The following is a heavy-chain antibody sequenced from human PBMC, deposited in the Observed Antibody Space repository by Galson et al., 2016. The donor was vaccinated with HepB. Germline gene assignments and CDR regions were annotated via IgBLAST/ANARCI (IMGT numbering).Heavy chain of an antibody. CDR1: GASVNSSNW. D-gene: IGHD2-2*01. J-gene: IGHJ5*01. CDR3: ARASIVPGARMVFDS. CDR2: IYHTGTS. Sequence: ETLSLTCAVSGASVNSSNWWTWVRQAPGTGLEWIGEIYHTGTSNNNPSLLSRLTMSIDSSKNHFSLNLNSVTAADTAVYYCARASIVPGARMVFDSWGQGILVSVSS. V-gene: IGHV4-4*02.